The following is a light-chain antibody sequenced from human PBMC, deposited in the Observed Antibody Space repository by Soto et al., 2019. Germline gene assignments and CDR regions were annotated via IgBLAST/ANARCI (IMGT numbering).Light chain of an antibody. CDR2: GDT. CDR1: RSSIEVGYA. Sequence: VLTQPPSVSGAPGQRVTISCTGSRSSIEVGYAVHWYRHLPGTAPKLLIFGDTNRPSGVPDRFSASKSGTSASLAIAGLQAEDEADYYCQSYDSSLSGFDVFGSGTKVTVL. J-gene: IGLJ1*01. V-gene: IGLV1-40*01. CDR3: QSYDSSLSGFDV.